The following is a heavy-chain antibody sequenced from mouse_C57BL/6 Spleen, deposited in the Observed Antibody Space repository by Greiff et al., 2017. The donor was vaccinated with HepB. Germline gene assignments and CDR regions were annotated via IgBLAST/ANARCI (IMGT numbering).Heavy chain of an antibody. J-gene: IGHJ3*01. V-gene: IGHV1-72*01. CDR1: GYTFTSYW. CDR2: IDPNSGGT. D-gene: IGHD3-2*02. Sequence: VKLKQPGAELVKPGASVKLSCKASGYTFTSYWMHWVKQRPGRGLEWIGRIDPNSGGTKYNEKFKSKATLTVDKPSSTAYMQLSSLTSEDSAVYYCARDGKLRLLFAYWGQGTLVTVSA. CDR3: ARDGKLRLLFAY.